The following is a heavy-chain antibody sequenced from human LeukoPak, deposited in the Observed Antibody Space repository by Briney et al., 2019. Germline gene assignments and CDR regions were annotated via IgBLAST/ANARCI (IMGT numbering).Heavy chain of an antibody. CDR3: ARDRYGDYGSPDY. V-gene: IGHV3-30*01. D-gene: IGHD4-17*01. J-gene: IGHJ4*02. Sequence: PGRSLRLSCAASGFTFRSYAMHWVRQAPGKGLEWVAVISFDGSNKYYADSVKGLCTISRDKSKNTLYPQMNSLRAEDTAVYYCARDRYGDYGSPDYWGQGTLVTVSS. CDR2: ISFDGSNK. CDR1: GFTFRSYA.